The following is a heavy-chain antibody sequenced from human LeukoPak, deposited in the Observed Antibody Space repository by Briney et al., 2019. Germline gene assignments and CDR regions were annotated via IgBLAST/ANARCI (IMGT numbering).Heavy chain of an antibody. CDR1: GFTFSSYS. CDR3: ARVSSGYYYGWYFDL. J-gene: IGHJ2*01. D-gene: IGHD3-22*01. Sequence: GGSLRLSCAASGFTFSSYSMNWVRQAPGKGLEWVSSISSSSSYIYYADSVKGRFTISRDNAKNSLYLQMNSLRAEDTAVYYCARVSSGYYYGWYFDLWGRGTLVTVSS. CDR2: ISSSSSYI. V-gene: IGHV3-21*01.